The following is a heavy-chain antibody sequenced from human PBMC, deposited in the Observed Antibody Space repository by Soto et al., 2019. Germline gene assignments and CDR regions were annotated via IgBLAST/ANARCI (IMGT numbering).Heavy chain of an antibody. CDR1: GFIFSNYW. D-gene: IGHD6-19*01. CDR2: IKQEGSDK. Sequence: PGGSLRLSCTASGFIFSNYWMSWVRQAPGKGLEWVANIKQEGSDKYYMDSVKGRFTISRDNAKNSLYLEMNSLTADDTAVYYCARDSYSSGWYWFDPWGQGTLVTVSS. J-gene: IGHJ5*02. V-gene: IGHV3-7*01. CDR3: ARDSYSSGWYWFDP.